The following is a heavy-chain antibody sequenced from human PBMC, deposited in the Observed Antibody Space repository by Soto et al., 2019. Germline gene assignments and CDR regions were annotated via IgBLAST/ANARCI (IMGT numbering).Heavy chain of an antibody. Sequence: PSETLSLTCTVSGASISYGGYSWSWIRQTPGKGLEWIGYINHLETTFYNPSFESRLTLSIDRTKNQFSLKLTSVTAADTAFYYCARHDYSDRAFDLWCQGTMVTVSS. J-gene: IGHJ3*01. D-gene: IGHD3-22*01. CDR2: INHLETT. CDR1: GASISYGGYS. CDR3: ARHDYSDRAFDL. V-gene: IGHV4-30-2*02.